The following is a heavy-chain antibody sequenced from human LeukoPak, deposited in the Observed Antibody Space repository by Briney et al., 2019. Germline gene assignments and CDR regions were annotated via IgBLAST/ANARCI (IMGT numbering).Heavy chain of an antibody. J-gene: IGHJ4*02. CDR2: INHSGNT. CDR3: ARGLGYCSSTSCSFDY. D-gene: IGHD2-2*01. CDR1: GRSFSGYY. Sequence: PSETLSLTCAVYGRSFSGYYWSWIRQPPGKGLEWIGEINHSGNTNYNPSLKSRVTISVDTYNNQFSLQLSSVTAADTAVYYCARGLGYCSSTSCSFDYWGQGTLVTVSS. V-gene: IGHV4-34*01.